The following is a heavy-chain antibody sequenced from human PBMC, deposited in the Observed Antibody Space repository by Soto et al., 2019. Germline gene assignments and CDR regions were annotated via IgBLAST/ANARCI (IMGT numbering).Heavy chain of an antibody. V-gene: IGHV3-66*01. CDR3: VRDHNWAFDY. CDR1: GFTVSSIY. J-gene: IGHJ4*02. CDR2: IYSGGST. D-gene: IGHD1-1*01. Sequence: GSLRLSCAASGFTVSSIYMSWVRQAPGKVLEWVSVIYSGGSTYYADSVKGRFTISRDNAKDSLYLQMNSLTVDDTAVYFCVRDHNWAFDYWAPGTLVTVSS.